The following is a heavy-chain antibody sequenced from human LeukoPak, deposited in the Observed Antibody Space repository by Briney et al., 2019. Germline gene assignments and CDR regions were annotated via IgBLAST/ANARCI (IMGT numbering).Heavy chain of an antibody. D-gene: IGHD1-26*01. CDR3: ARGYRAFDI. CDR2: THPNSDNM. J-gene: IGHJ3*02. Sequence: ASVKVSCKASAHTFINYDINWVRQASGQGLEWMGWTHPNSDNMGYAQKFQGRIIITRNTSISTVYMELSSLRSEDTAVYYCARGYRAFDIWGQGTMVTVSS. CDR1: AHTFINYD. V-gene: IGHV1-8*01.